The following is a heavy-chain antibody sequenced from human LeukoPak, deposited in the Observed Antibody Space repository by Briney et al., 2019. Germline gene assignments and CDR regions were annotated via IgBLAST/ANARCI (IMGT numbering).Heavy chain of an antibody. CDR2: ISGSGGST. Sequence: GGSLRLSCAASGFTFSSYAMSWVRQAPGKGLEWVSAISGSGGSTYYADSVKGRFTISRDNSKNTLYLQMNSLRAEDTAVYYCATDTQVVPAATPDYWGQGTLVTVSS. CDR3: ATDTQVVPAATPDY. V-gene: IGHV3-23*01. CDR1: GFTFSSYA. J-gene: IGHJ4*02. D-gene: IGHD2-2*01.